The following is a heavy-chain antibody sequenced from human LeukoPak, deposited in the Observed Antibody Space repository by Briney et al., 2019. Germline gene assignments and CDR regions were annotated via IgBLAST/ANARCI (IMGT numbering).Heavy chain of an antibody. CDR3: ARHKDYYYSYMDV. CDR1: GGSFSGYY. V-gene: IGHV4-34*01. J-gene: IGHJ6*03. Sequence: SETLSLTCAVYGGSFSGYYWSWIRQPPGKGLEWIGEINHSGSTYYNPSLTSRVTISVDTSKNQFSLKLSSVTAADTAVYYCARHKDYYYSYMDVWGKGTTVTISS. CDR2: INHSGST.